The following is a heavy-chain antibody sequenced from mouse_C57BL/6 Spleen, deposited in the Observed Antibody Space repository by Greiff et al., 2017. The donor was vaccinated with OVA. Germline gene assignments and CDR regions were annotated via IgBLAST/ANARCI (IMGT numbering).Heavy chain of an antibody. CDR3: ARQEDGSSPPYAMDY. V-gene: IGHV5-17*01. J-gene: IGHJ4*01. Sequence: EVKLVESGGGLVKPGGSLKLSCAASGFTFSDYGMHWVRQAPEKGLEWVAYISSGSSTIYYADTVKGRFTISRDNAKNTLFLQMTSLRSEDTAMYYCARQEDGSSPPYAMDYWGQGTSVTVSS. CDR1: GFTFSDYG. D-gene: IGHD1-1*01. CDR2: ISSGSSTI.